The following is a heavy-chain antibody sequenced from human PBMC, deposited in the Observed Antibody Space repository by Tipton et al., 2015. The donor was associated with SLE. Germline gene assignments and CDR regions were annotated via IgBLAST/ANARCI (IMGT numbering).Heavy chain of an antibody. Sequence: GSLRLSCAASGFTFSSYSMNWVRQAPGKGLEWVSSISSSSSYIYYADSVKGRFTISRDNAKNSLYLQMNSLRAEDTAVYYCATGIPGYCSSTSCYRFDYWGQGTLVTVSS. V-gene: IGHV3-21*01. J-gene: IGHJ4*02. CDR1: GFTFSSYS. D-gene: IGHD2-2*01. CDR3: ATGIPGYCSSTSCYRFDY. CDR2: ISSSSSYI.